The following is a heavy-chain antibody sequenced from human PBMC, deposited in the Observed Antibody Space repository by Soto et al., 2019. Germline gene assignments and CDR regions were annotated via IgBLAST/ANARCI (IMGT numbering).Heavy chain of an antibody. V-gene: IGHV1-69*01. CDR3: AREDLGDGYNSGIFDY. CDR2: IIPILGTA. Sequence: QVQLVQSGAEVKKPGSSVKVSCKASGGTFSSYAISWVRQAPGQGLEWMGGIIPILGTANYAQKFQGRVTITADESTSTAYMELSSLRSEDTAVYYCAREDLGDGYNSGIFDYWGQGTLVTVSS. J-gene: IGHJ4*02. D-gene: IGHD5-12*01. CDR1: GGTFSSYA.